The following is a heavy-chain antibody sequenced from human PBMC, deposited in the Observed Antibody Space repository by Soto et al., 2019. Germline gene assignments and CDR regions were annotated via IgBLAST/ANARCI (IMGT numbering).Heavy chain of an antibody. D-gene: IGHD2-15*01. Sequence: GGSLRLSCAASGFTFSSYGMHWVRQAPGKGLEWVAVISYDGSNKYYADSVKGRFTISRDNSKNTLYLQMNSLRAEDTAVYYCAKDRRLQGAFDIWGQGTMVTVSS. CDR3: AKDRRLQGAFDI. J-gene: IGHJ3*02. V-gene: IGHV3-30*18. CDR2: ISYDGSNK. CDR1: GFTFSSYG.